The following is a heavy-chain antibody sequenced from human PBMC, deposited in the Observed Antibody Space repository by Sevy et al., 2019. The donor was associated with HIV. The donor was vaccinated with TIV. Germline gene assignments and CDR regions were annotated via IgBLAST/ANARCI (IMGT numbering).Heavy chain of an antibody. D-gene: IGHD3-10*01. CDR3: ARVNADYYGSGSSTIDY. CDR1: GFTFSDYY. V-gene: IGHV3-11*06. Sequence: GGSLRLSCAASGFTFSDYYMSWIRQAPGKGLEWVSYISSSSSYTNYADSVKGRFTISRDNAKNSLYLQMNSLRAEDTAVYYCARVNADYYGSGSSTIDYWGQGTLVTVS. CDR2: ISSSSSYT. J-gene: IGHJ4*02.